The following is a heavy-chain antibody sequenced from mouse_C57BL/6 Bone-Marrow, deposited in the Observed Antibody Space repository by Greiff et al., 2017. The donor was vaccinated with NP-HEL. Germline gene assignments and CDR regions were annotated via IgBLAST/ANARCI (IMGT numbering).Heavy chain of an antibody. J-gene: IGHJ2*01. CDR3: ARKIGYNGHGC. CDR2: IWSGGSS. D-gene: IGHD1-2*01. V-gene: IGHV2-4-1*01. CDR1: GFSFTSYG. Sequence: VQLQQSGPGLVQPSQSLSITCTVSGFSFTSYGVHWVRQSLGKGLEWLGVIWSGGSSDYNAAFISRLSSSKDNSKSQVFFKRNNLQADDTAIYCWARKIGYNGHGCWGQGTTLTVST.